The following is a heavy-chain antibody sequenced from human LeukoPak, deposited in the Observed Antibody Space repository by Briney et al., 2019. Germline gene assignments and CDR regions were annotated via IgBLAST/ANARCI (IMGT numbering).Heavy chain of an antibody. CDR1: GGSISSYY. V-gene: IGHV4-59*08. CDR2: IYYSGST. Sequence: SETLSLTRTVSGGSISSYYWSWIRQPPGKGLEWIGYIYYSGSTNYNPSLKSRVTISVDTSKNQFSLKLSSVTAADTAVYYCARHLLRRWSDRWGQGTLVTVSS. D-gene: IGHD2-21*02. CDR3: ARHLLRRWSDR. J-gene: IGHJ5*02.